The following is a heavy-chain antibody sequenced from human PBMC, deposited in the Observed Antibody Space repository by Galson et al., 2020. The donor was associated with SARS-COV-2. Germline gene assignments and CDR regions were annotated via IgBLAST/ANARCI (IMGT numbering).Heavy chain of an antibody. D-gene: IGHD6-19*01. CDR1: GFTFSNAW. CDR3: TTEDSEAGGGWYGGDNYYYDYYMDV. J-gene: IGHJ6*03. Sequence: GGSLRLSCAASGFTFSNAWMSWVRQAPGKGLEWFGRIKSKTDGGTTDYAAPVKGRFTISRDDSKNTLYLQMNSLKTEDTAVYYCTTEDSEAGGGWYGGDNYYYDYYMDVWGKGTTVTVSS. V-gene: IGHV3-15*01. CDR2: IKSKTDGGTT.